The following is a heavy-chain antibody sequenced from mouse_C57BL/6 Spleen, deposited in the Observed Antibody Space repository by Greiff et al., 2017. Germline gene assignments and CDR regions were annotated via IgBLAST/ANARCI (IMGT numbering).Heavy chain of an antibody. V-gene: IGHV1-7*01. J-gene: IGHJ1*03. CDR1: GYTFTSYW. CDR3: ARYYDWYFDV. CDR2: INPSRGYT. D-gene: IGHD1-1*02. Sequence: LVESGAELAKPGASVTLSCKASGYTFTSYWMHWVKQRPGQGLEWIGYINPSRGYTKYNQKFKDKATLTADKSSSTAYMQLSSLTYEDSAVYYCARYYDWYFDVWGTGTTVTVSS.